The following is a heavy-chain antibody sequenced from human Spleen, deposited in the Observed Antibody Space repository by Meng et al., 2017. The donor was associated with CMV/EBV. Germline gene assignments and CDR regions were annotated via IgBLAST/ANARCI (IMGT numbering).Heavy chain of an antibody. D-gene: IGHD3-9*01. CDR2: IYAGGPM. Sequence: GGSLRLSCAASGFIVTNNYMSWVRQAPGKGLEWVSVIYAGGPMFYADSVKGRFTISRDNSKNTLYLQMNSLRAGDTAVYYCAKDQGRHFDRQRIYGMDVWGQGTTVTVSS. CDR3: AKDQGRHFDRQRIYGMDV. V-gene: IGHV3-53*01. CDR1: GFIVTNNY. J-gene: IGHJ6*02.